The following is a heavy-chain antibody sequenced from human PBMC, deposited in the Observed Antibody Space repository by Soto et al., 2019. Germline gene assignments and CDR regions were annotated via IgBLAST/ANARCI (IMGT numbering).Heavy chain of an antibody. J-gene: IGHJ6*02. Sequence: QVQLVESGGGVVQPGRSLRLSCAASGVTFSSYAMHWVRQAPGKGLEWVAVISYDGSNKYYADSVKGRFTISRDNSKNTLYLQMNSLRAADTAAYYCAAYYYYGMDVWGQGTTVTVSS. V-gene: IGHV3-30-3*01. CDR2: ISYDGSNK. CDR1: GVTFSSYA. CDR3: AAYYYYGMDV.